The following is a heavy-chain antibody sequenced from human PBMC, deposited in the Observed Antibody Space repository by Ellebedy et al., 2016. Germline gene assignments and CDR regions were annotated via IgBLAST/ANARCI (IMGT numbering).Heavy chain of an antibody. Sequence: GESLKISCAVSGFTVSSNYMSWVRQAPGKGLEWVSVLYSGGTIYYADSVKGRFTISSDDFKNTLYLQMNSLRAEDTDIYFCGRGNAVPGPEPLDYWGQGTLVTVSS. CDR3: GRGNAVPGPEPLDY. CDR2: LYSGGTI. V-gene: IGHV3-66*01. J-gene: IGHJ4*02. CDR1: GFTVSSNY. D-gene: IGHD6-19*01.